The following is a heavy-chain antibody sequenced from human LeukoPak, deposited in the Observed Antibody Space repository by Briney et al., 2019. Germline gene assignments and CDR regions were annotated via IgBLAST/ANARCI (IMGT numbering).Heavy chain of an antibody. Sequence: GGSLRLSCAASGFTFSNAWMSWVRQAPGKGLEWVGRIKSKTDGGTADYAAPVKGRFTISRDDSKNTLYLQMNSLKTEDTAVYYCTTGPGYSGYDYYFDYWGQGTLVTVSS. J-gene: IGHJ4*02. CDR1: GFTFSNAW. CDR2: IKSKTDGGTA. V-gene: IGHV3-15*01. D-gene: IGHD5-12*01. CDR3: TTGPGYSGYDYYFDY.